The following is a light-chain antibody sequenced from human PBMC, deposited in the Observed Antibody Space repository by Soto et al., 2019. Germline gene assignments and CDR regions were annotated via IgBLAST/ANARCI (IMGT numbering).Light chain of an antibody. J-gene: IGKJ3*01. CDR3: QQAASFPFT. Sequence: DIQLTQSPASVSAAVGDRINISCRASQPIKTWLAWYQQKPGKGPKLLIYTASTLETGVPSRFSGSGSGTDFTLTTSRLQPEDAAIYSCQQAASFPFTFGPGAKV. CDR2: TAS. CDR1: QPIKTW. V-gene: IGKV1-12*02.